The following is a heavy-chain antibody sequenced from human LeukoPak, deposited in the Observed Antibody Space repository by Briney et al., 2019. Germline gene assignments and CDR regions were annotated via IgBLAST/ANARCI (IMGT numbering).Heavy chain of an antibody. J-gene: IGHJ4*02. V-gene: IGHV1-46*01. D-gene: IGHD3-22*01. CDR2: INPSGGST. CDR3: ARAGYDSSGYYSY. CDR1: GYTFTNYY. Sequence: ASVKVSCKASGYTFTNYYMHWMRQPPGQGLEWMGIINPSGGSTSYAQKFQGRVTRTRDTSTSTVYMELSSLRSDDTAVYYCARAGYDSSGYYSYWGQGTLVTVSS.